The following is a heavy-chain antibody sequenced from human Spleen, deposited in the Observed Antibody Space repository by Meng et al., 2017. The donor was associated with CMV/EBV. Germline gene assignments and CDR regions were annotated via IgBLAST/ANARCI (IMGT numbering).Heavy chain of an antibody. Sequence: SVKVSCKASGGTFSSYSIGWVRQAPGQGLEWMGGIIPVSGISEYAQKFEGRVTITADRSTSTAYMQLSSLRSEDTALYYCARDNGQDDRLNDAFDIWGQGTMVTVSS. D-gene: IGHD2-8*01. CDR2: IIPVSGIS. V-gene: IGHV1-69*10. J-gene: IGHJ3*02. CDR3: ARDNGQDDRLNDAFDI. CDR1: GGTFSSYS.